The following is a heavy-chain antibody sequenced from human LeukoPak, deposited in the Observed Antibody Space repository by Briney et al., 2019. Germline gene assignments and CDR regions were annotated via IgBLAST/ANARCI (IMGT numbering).Heavy chain of an antibody. CDR1: GTSTSNSY. Sequence: SETLSLTCTVSGTSTSNSYWSWIRQPAGKGLEWIGHIQDRGSTIYNPSLGSRVTMSLDTPKNQFSLKLNSVTAADTAVYYCTRGQWLDVWDFWGQGTLVTVSS. J-gene: IGHJ4*02. D-gene: IGHD6-19*01. CDR3: TRGQWLDVWDF. V-gene: IGHV4-4*07. CDR2: IQDRGST.